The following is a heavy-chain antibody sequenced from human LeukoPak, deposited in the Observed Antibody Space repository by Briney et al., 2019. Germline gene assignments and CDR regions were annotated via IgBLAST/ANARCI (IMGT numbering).Heavy chain of an antibody. CDR2: ISSSTSSNI. CDR1: GFAFSSYS. J-gene: IGHJ4*02. Sequence: GGSLRLPCAASGFAFSSYSMNWVRQAPGKGLEWVSYISSSTSSNINYADSVKGRFTISRDNAKNSLYLQMNSLRDEDTAVYYCARDLDWAFDYWGQGTLVTVSS. CDR3: ARDLDWAFDY. V-gene: IGHV3-48*02. D-gene: IGHD3-9*01.